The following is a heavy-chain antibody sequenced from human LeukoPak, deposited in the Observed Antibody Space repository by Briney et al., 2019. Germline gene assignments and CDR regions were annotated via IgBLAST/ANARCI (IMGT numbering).Heavy chain of an antibody. V-gene: IGHV4-39*07. D-gene: IGHD4-17*01. Sequence: SETLSLTCTVSGGSISSSSYYWGWIRQPPGKGLEWIGSIYYSGSTYYNPSLKSRVTISVDTSKNQFSLKLSSVTAADTAVYYCARGFNYGDYTWYYYYGMDVWGQGTTVTVSS. J-gene: IGHJ6*02. CDR2: IYYSGST. CDR3: ARGFNYGDYTWYYYYGMDV. CDR1: GGSISSSSYY.